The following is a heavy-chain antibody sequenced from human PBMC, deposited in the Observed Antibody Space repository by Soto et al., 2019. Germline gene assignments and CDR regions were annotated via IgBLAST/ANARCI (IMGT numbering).Heavy chain of an antibody. CDR2: ISGSGGST. CDR1: VFTFISYA. J-gene: IGHJ4*02. Sequence: GWSLRLSCASSVFTFISYAMSWVRQAPGKGLEWVSSISGSGGSTYYADSVKGRFTISRDNSKNTLYLQINSLRAEDTAVYYCAKADLDCTTTSCYGFDYWGQGTLVTVSS. D-gene: IGHD2-2*01. CDR3: AKADLDCTTTSCYGFDY. V-gene: IGHV3-23*01.